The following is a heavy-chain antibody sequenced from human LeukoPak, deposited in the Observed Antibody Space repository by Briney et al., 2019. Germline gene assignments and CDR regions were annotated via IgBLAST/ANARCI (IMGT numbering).Heavy chain of an antibody. J-gene: IGHJ5*02. CDR3: ARSIVTAGLGP. Sequence: GGSLRLACAASGFSVSGNSLNWARKAPGKGLEWVSVIYAAGGTYYADSVKGRFTISRDASTNTLYLQMNSLRVEDTAVYYCARSIVTAGLGPWGQGTLVTVSS. D-gene: IGHD1-26*01. CDR2: IYAAGGT. CDR1: GFSVSGNS. V-gene: IGHV3-66*02.